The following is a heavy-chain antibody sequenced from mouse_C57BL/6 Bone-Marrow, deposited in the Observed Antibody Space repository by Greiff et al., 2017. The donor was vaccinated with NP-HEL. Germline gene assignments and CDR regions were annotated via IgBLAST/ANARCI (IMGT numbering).Heavy chain of an antibody. V-gene: IGHV1-75*01. Sequence: VQLQQSGPELVKPGASVKISCKASGYTFTDYYINWVKQRPGQGLEWIGWIFPGSGSTYYNEKFKGKATLTVDKSSSTAYMLLSSLTSEDSAVYFCARRITTVVKDYAMDYWGQGTSVTVSS. D-gene: IGHD1-1*01. CDR1: GYTFTDYY. CDR3: ARRITTVVKDYAMDY. J-gene: IGHJ4*01. CDR2: IFPGSGST.